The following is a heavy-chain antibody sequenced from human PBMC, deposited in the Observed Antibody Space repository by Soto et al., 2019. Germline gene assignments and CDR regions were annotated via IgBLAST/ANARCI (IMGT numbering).Heavy chain of an antibody. CDR2: ISATGNT. V-gene: IGHV4-4*07. CDR3: AKESGAPAGTAEY. D-gene: IGHD1-1*01. CDR1: GASFSNSY. J-gene: IGHJ4*02. Sequence: QVQLQESGPGLVKSSETLSLTCTVSGASFSNSYWSWIRRPARKGLEWIGRISATGNTNYNPSLKSRVTMSIDTPKNQFSLKVTSVTAADTPLHYCAKESGAPAGTAEYWGQGILVTVSS.